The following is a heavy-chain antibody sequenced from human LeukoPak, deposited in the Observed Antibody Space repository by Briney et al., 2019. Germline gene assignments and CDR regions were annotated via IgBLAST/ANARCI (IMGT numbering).Heavy chain of an antibody. J-gene: IGHJ4*02. CDR1: GDSVSSNSAA. V-gene: IGHV6-1*01. Sequence: SQTLSLTCAISGDSVSSNSAAWNWIRQSPSRGLEWLGRTYYRSKRYNDYAVSVKSRITINPDTSKNQFSLQLNSVTPEDTAVYYCARAMVWFGELLSPRMDVWGQGTLVTVSS. CDR3: ARAMVWFGELLSPRMDV. CDR2: TYYRSKRYN. D-gene: IGHD3-10*01.